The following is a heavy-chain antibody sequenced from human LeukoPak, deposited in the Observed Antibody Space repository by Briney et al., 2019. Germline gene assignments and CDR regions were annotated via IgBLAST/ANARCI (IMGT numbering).Heavy chain of an antibody. D-gene: IGHD6-13*01. V-gene: IGHV4-61*01. CDR1: GGSISSGSYY. J-gene: IGHJ4*02. Sequence: SQTLSLTCTDSGGSISSGSYYWSWIRQPPGRGLEWIGYIYYTGSTNYNPSLKSRVTISVDTSKNQFSLKLSSVTAADTAVYYCARVDSSNWYDSRGYFDYWGQGTPVTVSS. CDR2: IYYTGST. CDR3: ARVDSSNWYDSRGYFDY.